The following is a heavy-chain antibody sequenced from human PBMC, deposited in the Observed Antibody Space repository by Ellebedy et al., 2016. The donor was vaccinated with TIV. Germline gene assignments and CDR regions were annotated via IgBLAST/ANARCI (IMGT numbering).Heavy chain of an antibody. J-gene: IGHJ6*02. D-gene: IGHD5-18*01. CDR1: GGSISSYY. CDR2: IYHSGST. Sequence: SETLSLTXTVSGGSISSYYWSWIRQPPGKGLEWIGEIYHSGSTNYNPSLKSRVTISVDKSKNQFSLKLSSVTAADTAVYYCARAQAMVRPRPGNYYYYYYGMDVWGQGTTVTVSS. V-gene: IGHV4-59*01. CDR3: ARAQAMVRPRPGNYYYYYYGMDV.